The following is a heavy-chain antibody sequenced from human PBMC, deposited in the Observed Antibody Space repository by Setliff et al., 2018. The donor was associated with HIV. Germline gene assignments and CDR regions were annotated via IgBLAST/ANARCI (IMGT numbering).Heavy chain of an antibody. Sequence: ASVKVSCKASGGTFSSYAISWVRQAPGQGLEWMGGIIPILGIANYAQKFQGRVTITTDESTSTAYMELSSLRSEDTAVYYCARERLSDASDIWGQGTMVTVSS. D-gene: IGHD2-21*02. CDR2: IIPILGIA. J-gene: IGHJ3*02. CDR1: GGTFSSYA. V-gene: IGHV1-69*10. CDR3: ARERLSDASDI.